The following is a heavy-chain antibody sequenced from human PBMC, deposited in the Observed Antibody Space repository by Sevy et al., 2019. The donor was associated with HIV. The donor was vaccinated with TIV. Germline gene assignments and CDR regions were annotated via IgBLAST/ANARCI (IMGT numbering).Heavy chain of an antibody. Sequence: GGSLRLSCAASGFVVSDNHMNWDRQAPGKGLEWVSVINKDDRTFYIDPVKGRFTISRDNSRNRLYLQMNGLRAEDTAIYYCGTSSHKWGEDGFDIWGQGTMVTVSS. D-gene: IGHD1-26*01. J-gene: IGHJ3*02. V-gene: IGHV3-53*01. CDR1: GFVVSDNH. CDR3: GTSSHKWGEDGFDI. CDR2: INKDDRT.